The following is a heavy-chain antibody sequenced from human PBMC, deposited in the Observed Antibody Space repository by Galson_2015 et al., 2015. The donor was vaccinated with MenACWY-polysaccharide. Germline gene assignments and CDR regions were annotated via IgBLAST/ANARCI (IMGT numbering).Heavy chain of an antibody. Sequence: SLRLSCAASGFTFGSYRMNWVRQAPGKGLEWVSYISSGGTIYYADSVKGRFTISRDNAKNSLYLQMNSPRDDDTAVYYCARVLKGLVGATPDYWGQRTLVTVSS. CDR2: ISSGGTI. CDR1: GFTFGSYR. CDR3: ARVLKGLVGATPDY. V-gene: IGHV3-48*02. D-gene: IGHD1-26*01. J-gene: IGHJ4*02.